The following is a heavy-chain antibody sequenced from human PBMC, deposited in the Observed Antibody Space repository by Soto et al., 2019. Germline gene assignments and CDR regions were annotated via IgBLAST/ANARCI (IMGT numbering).Heavy chain of an antibody. J-gene: IGHJ5*02. CDR1: GGSIRSGGYY. CDR2: IYYSGGT. D-gene: IGHD3-3*01. CDR3: ARGPNYYTSARGWFDP. Sequence: PSETLSLTCTVSGGSIRSGGYYWSWIRQPPGKGLEWIGYIYYSGGTYYNPSLKSRLTISVDTSKNQFSLKLSSVTAADTAVYYXARGPNYYTSARGWFDPWGQGTLVTVSS. V-gene: IGHV4-30-4*01.